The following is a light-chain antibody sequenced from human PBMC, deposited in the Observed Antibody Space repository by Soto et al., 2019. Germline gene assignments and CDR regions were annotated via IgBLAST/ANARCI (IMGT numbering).Light chain of an antibody. CDR2: DVS. Sequence: EVILTQSPATLSLSPGDRATLSCRASQSVSNYLAWYQQKPGQAPRLLIYDVSNRATGIPASFSGSGSGTDFTLTISSLEPVDFAVYFCQQRSEWPLCTFGQGTKLEIK. CDR3: QQRSEWPLCT. CDR1: QSVSNY. V-gene: IGKV3-11*01. J-gene: IGKJ2*02.